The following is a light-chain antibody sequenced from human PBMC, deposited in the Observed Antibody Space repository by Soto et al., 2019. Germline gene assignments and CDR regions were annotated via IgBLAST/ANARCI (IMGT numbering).Light chain of an antibody. J-gene: IGKJ5*01. Sequence: EIVLTQSPATLSLSPGHRATLSCRASQTFVSTYLAWYQQKPGQAPRLLIYNAFNRATGIPARFSGSGSGTDFTLTISSLEPEDFALYYCQQRNSWPPITFGQGTRLEIK. V-gene: IGKV3-11*01. CDR3: QQRNSWPPIT. CDR1: QTFVSTY. CDR2: NAF.